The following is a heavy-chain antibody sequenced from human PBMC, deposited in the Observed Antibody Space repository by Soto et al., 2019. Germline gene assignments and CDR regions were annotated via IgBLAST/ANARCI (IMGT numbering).Heavy chain of an antibody. Sequence: QVQLVQSGAEEKKPGASVKVSCKASGYTFTSYAMHWVRQAPGQRLEWMGWINAGNGNTKYSQKFQDRVTITRDTSASTAYMELSSLRSEDTAVFYCARSPSMVPFDYWGQGTLVTVSS. J-gene: IGHJ4*02. V-gene: IGHV1-3*05. CDR3: ARSPSMVPFDY. CDR2: INAGNGNT. CDR1: GYTFTSYA. D-gene: IGHD3-10*01.